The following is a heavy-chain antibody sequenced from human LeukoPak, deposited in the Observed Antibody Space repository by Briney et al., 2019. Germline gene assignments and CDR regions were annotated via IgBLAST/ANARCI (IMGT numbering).Heavy chain of an antibody. V-gene: IGHV1-8*02. Sequence: ASVKVSCKASGYTFTSYGISWVRQATGQGLEWTGWMNPNSGNTGYAQKFQGRVTMTRNTSISTAYMELSSLRSEDTAVYYCARGLLVGGSGSEHDYWGQGTLVTVSS. J-gene: IGHJ4*02. CDR1: GYTFTSYG. D-gene: IGHD3-10*01. CDR2: MNPNSGNT. CDR3: ARGLLVGGSGSEHDY.